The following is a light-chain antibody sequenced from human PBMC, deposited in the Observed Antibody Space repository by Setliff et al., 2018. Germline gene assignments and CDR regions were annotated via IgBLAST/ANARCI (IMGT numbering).Light chain of an antibody. CDR3: LSYTSDTTHAV. CDR2: DVT. J-gene: IGLJ3*02. V-gene: IGLV2-14*01. Sequence: ALTQPAAVSGSPGQSIAISCTGTSRDVGGYNFVSWYQQHADKAPNLLIYDVTVRPSGVSDRFSGSKSGNTSSLTISGLQAEDEADYSCLSYTSDTTHAVLGGGTKVTVL. CDR1: SRDVGGYNF.